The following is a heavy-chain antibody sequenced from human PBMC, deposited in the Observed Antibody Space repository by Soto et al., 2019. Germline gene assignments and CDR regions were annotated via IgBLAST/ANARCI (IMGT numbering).Heavy chain of an antibody. D-gene: IGHD3-10*01. CDR3: ARERAYGVFYYGSGSKSAVHYYYGMDV. J-gene: IGHJ6*02. Sequence: NPSETLSLTCTGSGGSISSSSYYWGWIRQPPGKGLEWIGSIYYSGSTYYNPSLKSRVTISVDTSKNQFSLKLSSVTAADTAVYYCARERAYGVFYYGSGSKSAVHYYYGMDVWGQGTTVTVSS. CDR1: GGSISSSSYY. V-gene: IGHV4-39*02. CDR2: IYYSGST.